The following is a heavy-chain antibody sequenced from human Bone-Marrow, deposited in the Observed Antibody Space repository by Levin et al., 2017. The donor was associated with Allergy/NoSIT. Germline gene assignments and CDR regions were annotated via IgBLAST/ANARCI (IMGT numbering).Heavy chain of an antibody. Sequence: PSETLSLTCAASGFTFSTYAMSWVRQAPGKELEWVSGLSSTSYTIFYADSVKGRFTISRDNSKNTLYLQMNSLRPEDTAVYFCAKGINMNSGPYYFDSWGQGTLVTVSS. D-gene: IGHD5-12*01. CDR1: GFTFSTYA. V-gene: IGHV3-23*01. J-gene: IGHJ4*02. CDR3: AKGINMNSGPYYFDS. CDR2: LSSTSYTI.